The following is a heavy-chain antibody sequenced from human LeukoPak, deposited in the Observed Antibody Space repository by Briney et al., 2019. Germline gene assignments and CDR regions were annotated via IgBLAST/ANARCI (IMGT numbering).Heavy chain of an antibody. J-gene: IGHJ4*02. CDR2: IYYIGST. CDR1: GGSISSYY. Sequence: SETLSLTCTVSGGSISSYYWSWIRQPPGKGLEWIGYIYYIGSTNYNPSLKSRFTIPVDTSKNQFSLKLSSVTAADTAVYYCARGATYYYGSGSYYNLFDYWGQGTLVTVSS. D-gene: IGHD3-10*01. V-gene: IGHV4-59*01. CDR3: ARGATYYYGSGSYYNLFDY.